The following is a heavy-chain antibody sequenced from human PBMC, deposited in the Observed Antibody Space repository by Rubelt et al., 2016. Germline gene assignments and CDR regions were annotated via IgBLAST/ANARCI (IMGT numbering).Heavy chain of an antibody. D-gene: IGHD3-10*01. CDR2: LDPEDGET. CDR3: ATRSLWFGEIDRYFDY. Sequence: QVQLVQSGAEVKKPGASVKVSCKVSGYTLTELSMHWERQAPGKGLEWMGGLDPEDGETIYAQKFPGTVTMTEDTSTDTAYMELSSLRSEDTAVYYCATRSLWFGEIDRYFDYWGQGTLVTVSS. CDR1: GYTLTELS. J-gene: IGHJ4*02. V-gene: IGHV1-24*01.